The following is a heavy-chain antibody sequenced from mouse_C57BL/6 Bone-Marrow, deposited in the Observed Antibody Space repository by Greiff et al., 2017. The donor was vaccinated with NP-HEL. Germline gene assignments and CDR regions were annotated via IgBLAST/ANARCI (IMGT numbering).Heavy chain of an antibody. J-gene: IGHJ4*01. CDR2: INPGSGGT. D-gene: IGHD2-5*01. CDR3: ARSCYSNYDYAMDY. Sequence: QVQLQQSGAELVRPGTSVKVSCKASGYAFTNYLIEWVKQRPGQGLEWIGVINPGSGGTNYNEKFKGKATLTADKSSSTAYMQLSSLTSEDSAVYFCARSCYSNYDYAMDYWGQGTSVTVSS. V-gene: IGHV1-54*01. CDR1: GYAFTNYL.